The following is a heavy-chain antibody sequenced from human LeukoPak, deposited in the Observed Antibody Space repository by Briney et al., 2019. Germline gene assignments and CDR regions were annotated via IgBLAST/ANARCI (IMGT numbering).Heavy chain of an antibody. V-gene: IGHV3-9*01. J-gene: IGHJ3*02. CDR2: ISWNSGSI. Sequence: GGSLRLSCAASGFTFDDYAMHWVRQAPGKGLEWVSGISWNSGSIGYADSVRGRFTISRDNAKNSLYLQMNSLRAEDTALYYCAKDLIDYGDYLSDAFDIWGQGTMVTVSS. D-gene: IGHD4-17*01. CDR3: AKDLIDYGDYLSDAFDI. CDR1: GFTFDDYA.